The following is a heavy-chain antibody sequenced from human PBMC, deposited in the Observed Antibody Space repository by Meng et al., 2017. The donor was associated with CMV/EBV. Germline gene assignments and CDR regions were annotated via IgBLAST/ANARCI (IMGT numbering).Heavy chain of an antibody. CDR1: GGSFGGYY. J-gene: IGHJ5*02. CDR2: INHSGST. D-gene: IGHD1-26*01. V-gene: IGHV4-34*01. Sequence: GPRQQWVAGLLKPSETLSLTCAGYGGSFGGYYWSWIRQPPGKGLEWIGEINHSGSTNYNPSLKSRVTISVDTSKNQFSLKLSSVTAADTAVYYCARGVGGWFDPWGQGTLVTVSS. CDR3: ARGVGGWFDP.